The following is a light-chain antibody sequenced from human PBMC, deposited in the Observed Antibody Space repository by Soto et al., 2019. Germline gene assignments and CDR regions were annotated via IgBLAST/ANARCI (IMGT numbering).Light chain of an antibody. CDR1: SSNIGRNF. CDR2: DNN. Sequence: QSALTQPPSVSAAPGQKVTISCSGSSSNIGRNFVSWYQQLPGTAPKLLIYDNNKRPSGIPDRFSGSKSDTSATLGITGLQTGDEADYYCGAWDSSLSVVLFGGGTKLTVL. J-gene: IGLJ2*01. CDR3: GAWDSSLSVVL. V-gene: IGLV1-51*01.